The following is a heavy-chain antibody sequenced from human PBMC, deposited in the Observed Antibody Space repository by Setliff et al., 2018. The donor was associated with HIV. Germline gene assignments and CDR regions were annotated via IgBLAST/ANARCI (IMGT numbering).Heavy chain of an antibody. CDR2: ISAYNGNT. D-gene: IGHD3-22*01. CDR1: GYTFTSYG. CDR3: ASSVGSGYPSEFDY. Sequence: ASVKVSCKASGYTFTSYGISWVRQAPGQGLEWMGWISAYNGNTNYAQKLQGRVTMTTDTSTSTAYMELKSLRSDDTAVYYCASSVGSGYPSEFDYWGQGTLVTVSS. J-gene: IGHJ4*02. V-gene: IGHV1-18*01.